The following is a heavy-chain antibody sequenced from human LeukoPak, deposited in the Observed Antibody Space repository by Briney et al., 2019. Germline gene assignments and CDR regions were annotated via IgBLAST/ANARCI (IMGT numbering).Heavy chain of an antibody. J-gene: IGHJ4*02. CDR1: SGSISGYY. D-gene: IGHD3-9*01. V-gene: IGHV4-59*01. Sequence: SETLSLTCTVSSGSISGYYWSWIRQPPGKGLECIGYIFYSGNTNYNPSLKSRVTISVDTSKNQFSLKLSSVTAADTAVYYCARGASDYDILPVYIPAPFDYGGQGTLVTVPS. CDR2: IFYSGNT. CDR3: ARGASDYDILPVYIPAPFDY.